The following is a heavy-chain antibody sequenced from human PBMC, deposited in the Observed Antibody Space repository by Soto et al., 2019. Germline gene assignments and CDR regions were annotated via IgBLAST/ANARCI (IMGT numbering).Heavy chain of an antibody. CDR3: ASLARGVSGDVRPD. Sequence: SETLFLTCTVSGGSISSSSYYWGWIRQPPGKGLEWIGSIYYSGSTYYNPSLKSRVTISVDTSKNQFSLKLSSVTAADTAVYYCASLARGVSGDVRPDWGQGTLVTVSS. CDR1: GGSISSSSYY. CDR2: IYYSGST. D-gene: IGHD3-10*01. V-gene: IGHV4-39*01. J-gene: IGHJ4*02.